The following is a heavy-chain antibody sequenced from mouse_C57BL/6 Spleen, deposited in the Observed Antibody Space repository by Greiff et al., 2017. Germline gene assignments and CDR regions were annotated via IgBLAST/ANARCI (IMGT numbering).Heavy chain of an antibody. V-gene: IGHV5-9*01. Sequence: EVKVVESGGGLVKPGGSLKLSCAASGFTFSSYTMSWVRQTPEKRLEWVATISGGGGNTYYPDSVKGRFTSSRDNAKNTLDLQMSSLRSEDTALYYCAREDYYYGSSLWYFDVWGTGTTVTVSS. CDR1: GFTFSSYT. J-gene: IGHJ1*03. D-gene: IGHD1-1*01. CDR3: AREDYYYGSSLWYFDV. CDR2: ISGGGGNT.